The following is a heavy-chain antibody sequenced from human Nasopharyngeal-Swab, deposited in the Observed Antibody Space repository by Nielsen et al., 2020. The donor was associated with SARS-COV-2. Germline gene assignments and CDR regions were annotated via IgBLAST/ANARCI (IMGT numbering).Heavy chain of an antibody. V-gene: IGHV3-48*04. CDR1: GFTFSSYA. J-gene: IGHJ4*02. Sequence: GESLKISCAASGFTFSSYAMTWVRQAPGKGLQWISYITSGNTVQYADSVRGRFTISRDNAKNSLYLQMNSLTAEDTAVYYCARERGGGYGDYWGQGTLVTVSS. CDR2: ITSGNTV. CDR3: ARERGGGYGDY. D-gene: IGHD5-12*01.